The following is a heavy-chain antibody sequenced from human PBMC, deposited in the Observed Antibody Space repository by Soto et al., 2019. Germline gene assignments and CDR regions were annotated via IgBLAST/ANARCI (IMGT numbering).Heavy chain of an antibody. Sequence: ASVKVSCKASGYTFTSYDINWVRQATGQGLEWMGWMNPNSGNTGYAQKFQGRVTMTRNTSISTAYMELSSLRSEDTAVYYCARGVVRLGPYYDFWSGSSYYMDVWGKGTTVTVSS. CDR1: GYTFTSYD. V-gene: IGHV1-8*01. D-gene: IGHD3-3*01. J-gene: IGHJ6*03. CDR3: ARGVVRLGPYYDFWSGSSYYMDV. CDR2: MNPNSGNT.